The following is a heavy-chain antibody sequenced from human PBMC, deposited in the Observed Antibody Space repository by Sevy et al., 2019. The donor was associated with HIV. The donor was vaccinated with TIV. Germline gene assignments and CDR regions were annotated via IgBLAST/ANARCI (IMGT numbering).Heavy chain of an antibody. Sequence: GGSLRLSCAASGFSFNGYAMHWVRQVPGKGLEWLAVISYDGSVKYYTESVKGRFTISRDNTKNTLFLQLNSLRPEDTAVYYCVREGRNYEYVWGTYHSGFRAQGTLVTVSS. CDR3: VREGRNYEYVWGTYHSGF. D-gene: IGHD3-16*02. J-gene: IGHJ4*02. CDR1: GFSFNGYA. CDR2: ISYDGSVK. V-gene: IGHV3-30*04.